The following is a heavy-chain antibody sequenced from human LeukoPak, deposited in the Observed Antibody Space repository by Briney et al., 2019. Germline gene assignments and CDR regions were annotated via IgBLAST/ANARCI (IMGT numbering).Heavy chain of an antibody. CDR2: IYYSGST. D-gene: IGHD6-13*01. Sequence: SETLSLTCTVSGGSVSSGSYYWSWIRQPPGKGLEWIGYIYYSGSTNYNPSLKSRVTISLDTSKNQFSLKLSSVTAADTAVYYCARESYSSSWYADYWGQGTLVTVSS. V-gene: IGHV4-61*01. CDR1: GGSVSSGSYY. CDR3: ARESYSSSWYADY. J-gene: IGHJ4*02.